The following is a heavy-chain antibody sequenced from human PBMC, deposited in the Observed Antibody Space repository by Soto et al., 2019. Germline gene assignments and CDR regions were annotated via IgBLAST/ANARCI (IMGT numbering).Heavy chain of an antibody. Sequence: PGESLKISCQGSGYNFTSYWINWVRQMPVKGLEWMGRIDPSDSYTNYSPSFQGHVTISADKSISTAYLQWSSLKASDTAMYYCARLDTAMFRDYYYYGMDVWGQGTTVTVSS. V-gene: IGHV5-10-1*01. CDR1: GYNFTSYW. CDR3: ARLDTAMFRDYYYYGMDV. D-gene: IGHD5-18*01. J-gene: IGHJ6*02. CDR2: IDPSDSYT.